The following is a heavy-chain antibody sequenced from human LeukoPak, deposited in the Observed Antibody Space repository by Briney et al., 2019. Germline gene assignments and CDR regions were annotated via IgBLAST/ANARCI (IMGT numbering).Heavy chain of an antibody. CDR1: GYTFTSYY. CDR3: ATWAKAQLLRDFGGGFDY. D-gene: IGHD3-16*01. J-gene: IGHJ4*02. V-gene: IGHV1-46*01. Sequence: GASVKVSCKASGYTFTSYYMHWVRQAPGQGLEWMGIINPSGGSTSYAQKFQGRVTMTRDMSTSTVYMELSSLRSEDTAVYYCATWAKAQLLRDFGGGFDYWGQGTLVTVSS. CDR2: INPSGGST.